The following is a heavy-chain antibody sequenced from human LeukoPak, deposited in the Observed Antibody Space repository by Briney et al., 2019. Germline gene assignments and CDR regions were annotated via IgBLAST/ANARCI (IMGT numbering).Heavy chain of an antibody. CDR3: ARGVHVRVYDSNPHYGHY. Sequence: ASVKVSCKAFGYTFTSNYMHWVRQAPGQGPEWMGVISPSGCSTTYAQKFQGRVTMTRDMSTSTVYMELSSLRSEDTALYYCARGVHVRVYDSNPHYGHYWGQGTLVTVSS. CDR1: GYTFTSNY. J-gene: IGHJ4*02. V-gene: IGHV1-46*01. D-gene: IGHD3-22*01. CDR2: ISPSGCST.